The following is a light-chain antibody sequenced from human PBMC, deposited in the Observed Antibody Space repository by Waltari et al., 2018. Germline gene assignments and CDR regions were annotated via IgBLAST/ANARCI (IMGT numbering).Light chain of an antibody. CDR2: DVT. CDR1: SSDIGIYNH. Sequence: QSALTQPPSVSGSPGQSVTITCTGTSSDIGIYNHVSWFQQPPGTAPKLLIYDVTYRPSGFPDRFSWSKSGNTASLTISGLQTEDESDYYCASYTSTFTWVFGGGTKLTVL. CDR3: ASYTSTFTWV. J-gene: IGLJ3*02. V-gene: IGLV2-18*02.